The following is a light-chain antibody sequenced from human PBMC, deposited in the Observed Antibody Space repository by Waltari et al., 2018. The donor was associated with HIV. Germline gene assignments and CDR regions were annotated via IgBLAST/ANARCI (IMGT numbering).Light chain of an antibody. J-gene: IGLJ3*02. Sequence: SYELTQPPSVSVSPGQTARITCSGDALPKKYAYWYQQKSGQAPVLVIYEDSKRPSGIPEGFSGSSSGTMATLTIKGAQVGDEADYCCYSTDSSASRCVFGGGTGLTVL. CDR1: ALPKKY. CDR3: YSTDSSASRCV. CDR2: EDS. V-gene: IGLV3-10*01.